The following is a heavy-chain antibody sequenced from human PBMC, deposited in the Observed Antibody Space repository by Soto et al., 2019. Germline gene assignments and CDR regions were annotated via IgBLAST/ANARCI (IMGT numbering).Heavy chain of an antibody. D-gene: IGHD6-13*01. Sequence: QVQLVESGGGVVQPGRSLRLSCTASGFTFSTYGVHWVRQAPGKGLEWVAVSWYDGSKIYYGDSVKGRFTISRDNSKNMLYLQMDSLRAEDTAVYYCARDYDSGYNRIYHYFDYWGQGTLATVSS. CDR1: GFTFSTYG. CDR3: ARDYDSGYNRIYHYFDY. CDR2: SWYDGSKI. J-gene: IGHJ4*02. V-gene: IGHV3-33*01.